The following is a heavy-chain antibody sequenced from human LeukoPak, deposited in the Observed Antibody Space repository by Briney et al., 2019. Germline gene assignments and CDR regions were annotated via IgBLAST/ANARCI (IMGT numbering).Heavy chain of an antibody. CDR1: GFTFSSYS. V-gene: IGHV3-21*01. CDR3: ARDLEVRGVIAY. Sequence: GGSLRLSCAASGFTFSSYSMNWVRQAPGKGLEWVSSISSSSSYIYYADSVKGRFTISRDNAKNSLYLQMNSLRAEDTAVYYCARDLEVRGVIAYWGQGTLVTVSS. CDR2: ISSSSSYI. J-gene: IGHJ4*02. D-gene: IGHD3-10*01.